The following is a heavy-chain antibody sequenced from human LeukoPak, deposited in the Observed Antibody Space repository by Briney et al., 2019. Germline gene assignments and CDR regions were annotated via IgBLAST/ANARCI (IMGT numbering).Heavy chain of an antibody. CDR3: AKSLWVRGVFFDY. J-gene: IGHJ4*02. CDR2: ISGSGGST. V-gene: IGHV3-23*01. CDR1: GFTFSSYA. Sequence: GGSLRLSCAASGFTFSSYAMSWVRQAPGKGLELVSAISGSGGSTYYADSVKGRFTISRDNSKNTLYLQMNSLRAEDTAVYYCAKSLWVRGVFFDYWGQGTLVTVSS. D-gene: IGHD3-10*01.